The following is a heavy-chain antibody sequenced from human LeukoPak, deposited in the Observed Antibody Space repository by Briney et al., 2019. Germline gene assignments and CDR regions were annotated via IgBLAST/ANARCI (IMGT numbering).Heavy chain of an antibody. Sequence: GASVKVSCKASGYTFTGYYMHWVRQAPGQGLEWMGWINPNSGGTNYAQKFQGRVTMTRDTSISTAYMELSRLRSDDTAVYYCARVMYFDWLLEDYWGQGTLVTVSS. V-gene: IGHV1-2*02. CDR3: ARVMYFDWLLEDY. J-gene: IGHJ4*02. CDR2: INPNSGGT. CDR1: GYTFTGYY. D-gene: IGHD3-9*01.